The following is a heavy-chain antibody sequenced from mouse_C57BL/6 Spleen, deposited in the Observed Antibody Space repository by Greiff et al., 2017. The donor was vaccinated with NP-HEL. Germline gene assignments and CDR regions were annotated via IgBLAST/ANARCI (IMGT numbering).Heavy chain of an antibody. D-gene: IGHD1-1*01. CDR3: ARGHDYGRRGDWCAY. Sequence: VQLQQSVAELVRPGASVKLSCTASGFNIKNTYMHWVKQRPEQGLAWIGRIDPANGNTKYAPKFQGKATITADTSSNTAYLQLSSLTSEDTAIYYCARGHDYGRRGDWCAYWGQGAQVTVSA. J-gene: IGHJ3*01. CDR2: IDPANGNT. CDR1: GFNIKNTY. V-gene: IGHV14-3*01.